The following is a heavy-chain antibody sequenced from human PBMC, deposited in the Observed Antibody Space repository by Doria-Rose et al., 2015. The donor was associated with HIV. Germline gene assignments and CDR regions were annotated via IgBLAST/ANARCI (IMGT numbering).Heavy chain of an antibody. J-gene: IGHJ4*02. D-gene: IGHD1-20*01. Sequence: GPGVVKPSQTLSLTCTVSGGSIGSGSYYWSWIRQPAGKGLEWLGRTYIRGSTDYNPSLQSRVTISVDTSKNQFSLEVNSVTAADTAVYYCARTANWNDGSVDSWGQGTSVIVSS. CDR1: GGSIGSGSYY. CDR2: TYIRGST. CDR3: ARTANWNDGSVDS. V-gene: IGHV4-61*02.